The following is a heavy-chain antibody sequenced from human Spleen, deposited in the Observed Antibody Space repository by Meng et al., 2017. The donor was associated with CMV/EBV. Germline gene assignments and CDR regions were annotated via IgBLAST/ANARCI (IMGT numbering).Heavy chain of an antibody. CDR2: ISYDGSNK. CDR3: AREGMDSGKDY. J-gene: IGHJ4*02. V-gene: IGHV3-30-3*01. CDR1: GFTFSSYA. D-gene: IGHD6-19*01. Sequence: VRLLGSGGGVVQPGRSLRLSCEASGFTFSSYAMHWVRQAPGKGLEWVAVISYDGSNKYYADSVKGRFTISRDNSKNTLYLQMNSLRAEDTAVYYCAREGMDSGKDYWGQGTLVTVSS.